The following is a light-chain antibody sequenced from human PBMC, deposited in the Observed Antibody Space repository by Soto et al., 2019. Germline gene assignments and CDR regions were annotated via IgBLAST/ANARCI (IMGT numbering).Light chain of an antibody. V-gene: IGKV1-5*01. CDR3: QQYDGYPFT. Sequence: DIQMTQSPSFLSASVGDRVTITCRTSQSISSWLAWYQQKPGRAPNLLIYDASSLESGAPSRFSGSGSGTEFTLTISSLQPDDFATYYCQQYDGYPFTFGQGTKLEIK. CDR1: QSISSW. CDR2: DAS. J-gene: IGKJ2*01.